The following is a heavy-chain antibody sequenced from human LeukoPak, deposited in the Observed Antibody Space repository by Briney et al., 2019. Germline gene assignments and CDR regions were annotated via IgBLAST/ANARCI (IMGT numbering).Heavy chain of an antibody. CDR3: AKVEVVVITTPEYFQH. V-gene: IGHV3-23*01. D-gene: IGHD3-22*01. CDR2: ISGSGGST. CDR1: GFTFSSYA. Sequence: RPGGSLRLSCAASGFTFSSYAMSWVRQAPGKGLEWVSAISGSGGSTYYADSVKGRFTISRDNSKNTLYLQMNSLRAEDTAVYYCAKVEVVVITTPEYFQHWGQGTLVTVSS. J-gene: IGHJ1*01.